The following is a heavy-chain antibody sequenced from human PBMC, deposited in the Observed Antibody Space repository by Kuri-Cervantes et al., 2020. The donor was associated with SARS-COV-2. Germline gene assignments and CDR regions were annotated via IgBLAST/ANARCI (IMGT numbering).Heavy chain of an antibody. CDR2: IDHSGTT. CDR3: ARLAPTSTRLSGGYLGFFDY. V-gene: IGHV4-39*01. Sequence: SETLSLTCTVSGVSITSRTYFWGWIRQSPGKGLEWIGSIDHSGTTYYSPPLKSRVTMSVDTPNNQFSLMLTSVTAADTAVYYCARLAPTSTRLSGGYLGFFDYWGQGTLVTVSS. D-gene: IGHD1-26*01. J-gene: IGHJ4*02. CDR1: GVSITSRTYF.